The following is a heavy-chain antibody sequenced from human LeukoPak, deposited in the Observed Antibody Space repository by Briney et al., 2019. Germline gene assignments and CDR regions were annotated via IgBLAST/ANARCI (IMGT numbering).Heavy chain of an antibody. J-gene: IGHJ4*02. Sequence: KXSCKISGSTLKELSMHWVRQAPGKGLEWLGGFDPEDGEPIYAQKFQGRVTITADESTSTAYMELSSLRSEDTAVYYCARDYIGVGATVYFDYWGQGTLVTVSS. CDR1: GSTLKELS. CDR3: ARDYIGVGATVYFDY. D-gene: IGHD1-26*01. V-gene: IGHV1-24*01. CDR2: FDPEDGEP.